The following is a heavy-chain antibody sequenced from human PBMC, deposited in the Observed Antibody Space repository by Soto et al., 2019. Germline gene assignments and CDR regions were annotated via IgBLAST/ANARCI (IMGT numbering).Heavy chain of an antibody. CDR2: IYPGDSDT. Sequence: GESLKISCQGSGYSFTTYWIGWVRQIPGKGLEWKGIIYPGDSDTRYSPSFQGQVTISADKSISTAYLQWNSLKASDTAMYYCARRFTNYEFFTYWGQGTLVTGSS. CDR1: GYSFTTYW. V-gene: IGHV5-51*01. CDR3: ARRFTNYEFFTY. J-gene: IGHJ4*02. D-gene: IGHD3-3*01.